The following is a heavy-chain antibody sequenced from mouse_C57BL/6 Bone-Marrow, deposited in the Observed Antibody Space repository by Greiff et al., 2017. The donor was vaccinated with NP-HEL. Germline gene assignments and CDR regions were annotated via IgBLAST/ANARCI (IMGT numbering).Heavy chain of an antibody. J-gene: IGHJ3*01. V-gene: IGHV1-55*01. D-gene: IGHD3-3*01. CDR1: GYTFTSYW. CDR2: IYPGSGST. CDR3: ARWAAWFAY. Sequence: VQVVESGAELVKPGASVKMSCKASGYTFTSYWITWVKQRPGQGLEWIGDIYPGSGSTNYNEKFKSKATLTVDTSSSTAYMQLSSLTSEDSAVYYCARWAAWFAYWGQGTLVTVSA.